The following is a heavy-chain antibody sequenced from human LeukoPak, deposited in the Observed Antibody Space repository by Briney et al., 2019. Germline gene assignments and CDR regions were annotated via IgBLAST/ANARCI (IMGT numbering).Heavy chain of an antibody. CDR2: LSGSGITT. Sequence: GGSLRLSCAASGFTFSNSAMSWVRQAPGKGREWVSTLSGSGITTYYADSVKGRFTISRDNSKNTLYLQMNSLRAEDTAVYYCAKGIYSSGWSYFDYWGHGTLVTVSS. CDR1: GFTFSNSA. J-gene: IGHJ4*01. V-gene: IGHV3-23*01. CDR3: AKGIYSSGWSYFDY. D-gene: IGHD6-19*01.